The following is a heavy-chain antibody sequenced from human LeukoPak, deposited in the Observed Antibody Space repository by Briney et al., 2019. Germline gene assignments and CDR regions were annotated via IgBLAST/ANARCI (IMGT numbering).Heavy chain of an antibody. CDR3: ARAMVRGVIIVPNYYYYGMDV. Sequence: ASVKVSCKASGYTFTSYYMHWVRQAPGQGLEWMGIINPSGGSTSYAQKFQGRVTMTRDTSTSTVYMELSSLRSEDTAVYYCARAMVRGVIIVPNYYYYGMDVWGQGTTVTVSS. V-gene: IGHV1-46*01. J-gene: IGHJ6*02. CDR1: GYTFTSYY. D-gene: IGHD3-10*01. CDR2: INPSGGST.